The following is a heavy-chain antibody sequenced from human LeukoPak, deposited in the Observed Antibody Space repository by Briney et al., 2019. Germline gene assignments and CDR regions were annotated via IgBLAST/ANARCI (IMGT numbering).Heavy chain of an antibody. D-gene: IGHD2-15*01. CDR1: GGSISSSSYY. J-gene: IGHJ6*03. CDR2: IYYSGST. CDR3: ARGYCSGGSCYSYYYYNYMDV. Sequence: PSETLSLTCTVSGGSISSSSYYWGWIRQPPGKGLEWIGRIYYSGSTNYNPSLKSRVTISVDTSKNQFSLKLSSVPAADTAVYYCARGYCSGGSCYSYYYYNYMDVWGKGTTVTVSS. V-gene: IGHV4-39*07.